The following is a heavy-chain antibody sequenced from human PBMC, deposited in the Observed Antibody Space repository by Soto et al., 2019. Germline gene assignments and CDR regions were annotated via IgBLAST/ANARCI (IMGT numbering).Heavy chain of an antibody. J-gene: IGHJ4*02. CDR2: IIAYNGNT. V-gene: IGHV1-18*01. CDR3: ARDRGGSGTYQNDC. Sequence: QVQLVQSGAEVKKPGASVKVSCKASGYTFSSYGISWVRQAPGQGLEWMGWIIAYNGNTNYAQKLQGRVTMTADQSTSRGYMGLRSHRSDDTAVYYCARDRGGSGTYQNDCWGQGTLVTVSS. CDR1: GYTFSSYG. D-gene: IGHD3-10*01.